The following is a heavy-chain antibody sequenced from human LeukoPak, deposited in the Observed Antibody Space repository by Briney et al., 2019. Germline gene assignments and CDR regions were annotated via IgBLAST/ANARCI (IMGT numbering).Heavy chain of an antibody. V-gene: IGHV3-30*02. CDR3: ANLVPAAISSDY. Sequence: GGSLRLSFAASGFTFSSYGMHWVRQAPGKGLEWVAFIRYDGSNKYYADSVKGRFTISRDNSKNTLYLQMNSLRAEDTAVYYCANLVPAAISSDYWGQGTLVTVSS. CDR2: IRYDGSNK. J-gene: IGHJ4*02. D-gene: IGHD2-2*02. CDR1: GFTFSSYG.